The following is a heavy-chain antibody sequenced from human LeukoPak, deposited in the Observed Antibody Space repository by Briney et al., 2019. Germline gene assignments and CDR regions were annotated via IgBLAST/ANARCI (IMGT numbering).Heavy chain of an antibody. Sequence: SGPTLVKPTQTLTLTCTFSGFSLSTSGVGVGWIRQPPGKALEWLALIYWDDDKRYSPSLKSRLTITKDTSKSQVVLTMTNMDPVDTATYYCAHRRDYGDPGDYFDYWGQGTLVTVSS. D-gene: IGHD4-17*01. CDR3: AHRRDYGDPGDYFDY. CDR1: GFSLSTSGVG. J-gene: IGHJ4*02. CDR2: IYWDDDK. V-gene: IGHV2-5*02.